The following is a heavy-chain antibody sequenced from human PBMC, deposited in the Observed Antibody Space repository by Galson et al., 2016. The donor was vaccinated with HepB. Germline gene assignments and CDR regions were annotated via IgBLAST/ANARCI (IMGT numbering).Heavy chain of an antibody. CDR3: VRHDYSGSDGSLDFYPMDV. D-gene: IGHD4-11*01. J-gene: IGHJ6*02. Sequence: QSGAEVKKPGESLKISCQGSGYSFASHWIAWVRQMPGKGLEWMGIIFPGSSETRYSPSFQGQVTISADKSITTAYLQWSSLKASDTAMYYCVRHDYSGSDGSLDFYPMDVWGQGTTVTVSS. CDR2: IFPGSSET. CDR1: GYSFASHW. V-gene: IGHV5-51*01.